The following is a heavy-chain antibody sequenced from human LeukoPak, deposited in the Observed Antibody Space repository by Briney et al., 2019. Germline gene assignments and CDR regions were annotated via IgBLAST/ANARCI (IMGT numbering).Heavy chain of an antibody. CDR1: GFTFSSYA. D-gene: IGHD2-15*01. CDR3: ANGWSPDY. J-gene: IGHJ4*02. CDR2: ISGSGGST. Sequence: GGSLRLSCAVSGFTFSSYAMSWVRQAPGKGLEWVSAISGSGGSTYYADSVEGRFTISRDDSKNTLYLQMNSLRAEDTAVYHCANGWSPDYWGRGTLVTVSS. V-gene: IGHV3-23*01.